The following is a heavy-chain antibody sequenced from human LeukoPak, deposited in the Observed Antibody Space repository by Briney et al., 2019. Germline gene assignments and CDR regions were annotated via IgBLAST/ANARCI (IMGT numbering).Heavy chain of an antibody. CDR3: AKDAGYSSGWYSGDDY. CDR2: ISGSGGST. V-gene: IGHV3-23*01. D-gene: IGHD6-19*01. CDR1: GFTFSSYA. J-gene: IGHJ4*02. Sequence: PGGSLGLSCAASGFTFSSYAMSWVRQAPGKGLEWVSAISGSGGSTYYADSVKGRFTISRDNSKNTLYLQMNSLRAEDTAVYYCAKDAGYSSGWYSGDDYWGQGTLVTVSS.